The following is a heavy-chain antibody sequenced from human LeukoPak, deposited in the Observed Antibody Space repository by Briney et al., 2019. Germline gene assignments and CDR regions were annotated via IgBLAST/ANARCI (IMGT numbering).Heavy chain of an antibody. V-gene: IGHV3-21*04. J-gene: IGHJ6*03. D-gene: IGHD4-17*01. Sequence: PGGSQRLSCAASGFIFSSYSMSWVRQAPGKGLEWVSSISGVSSYIYYADSVKGRFTISRDNAKNSLYLQMNSLRAEDTALYYCAGGSTTVTHPYYYYMDVWGKGTTVTVSS. CDR3: AGGSTTVTHPYYYYMDV. CDR1: GFIFSSYS. CDR2: ISGVSSYI.